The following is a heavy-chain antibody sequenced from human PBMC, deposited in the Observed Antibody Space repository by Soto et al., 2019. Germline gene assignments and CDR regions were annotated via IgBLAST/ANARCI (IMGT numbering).Heavy chain of an antibody. CDR2: ISYDGSDK. V-gene: IGHV3-30-3*01. CDR3: ARVWGGAFDI. D-gene: IGHD3-10*01. Sequence: GSLRLSCAASGFTFSSYAMHWVRQAPGKGLEWVALISYDGSDKDYADSVKGRFTISRDNSRNTLFLQMNSLRAEDTAVYYCARVWGGAFDIWGQGTMVTVSS. J-gene: IGHJ3*02. CDR1: GFTFSSYA.